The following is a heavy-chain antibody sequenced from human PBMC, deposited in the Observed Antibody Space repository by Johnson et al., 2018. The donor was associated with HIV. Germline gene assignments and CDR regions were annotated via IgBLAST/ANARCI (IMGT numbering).Heavy chain of an antibody. J-gene: IGHJ3*02. CDR3: ARGPPPFARFGVAAKPNDAFDI. D-gene: IGHD3-3*01. CDR1: GFTFSSYD. Sequence: VQLVESGGGLVQPGGSLRLSCAASGFTFSSYDMHWVRQATGKGLEWVSAIGTAGDTYYPGSVMGRFNIYRAHSKNTLYLQMNSLRAEDTAVYYCARGPPPFARFGVAAKPNDAFDIWGHGTMVTVSS. V-gene: IGHV3-13*01. CDR2: IGTAGDT.